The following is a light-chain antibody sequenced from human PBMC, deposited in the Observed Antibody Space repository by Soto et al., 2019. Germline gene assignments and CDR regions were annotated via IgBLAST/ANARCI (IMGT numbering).Light chain of an antibody. V-gene: IGKV1-39*01. CDR2: VAS. Sequence: DIPMTQSPSSLSASVGDRVTITCRASQNINSYLHWYRQKPGKAPNLLIYVASNLQSGVPSRFSGSGSGTDFTLTISSLQPDDFATYFCQQTYMTPFTFGPGTKVDIK. J-gene: IGKJ3*01. CDR3: QQTYMTPFT. CDR1: QNINSY.